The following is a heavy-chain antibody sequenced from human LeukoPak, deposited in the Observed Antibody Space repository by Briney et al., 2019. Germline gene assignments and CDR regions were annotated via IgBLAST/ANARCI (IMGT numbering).Heavy chain of an antibody. D-gene: IGHD2-21*02. Sequence: ASVKVSCKASGYTFTGYYMHWVRQAPGQGLEWMGWINPNSGGTKYAQKFQGRVTMTRDTSISTAYMELSRLRSDDTAMYYCARGPRWGLSVYWGQGTLVTVSS. CDR2: INPNSGGT. V-gene: IGHV1-2*02. CDR1: GYTFTGYY. CDR3: ARGPRWGLSVY. J-gene: IGHJ4*02.